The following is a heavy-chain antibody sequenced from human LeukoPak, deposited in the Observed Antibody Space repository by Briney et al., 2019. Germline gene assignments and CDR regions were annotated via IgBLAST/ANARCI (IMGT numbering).Heavy chain of an antibody. CDR2: MYYSGST. V-gene: IGHV4-59*08. D-gene: IGHD5-18*01. J-gene: IGHJ3*02. CDR3: ARWFRGYKDAFDM. CDR1: GGSISGYY. Sequence: SETLSLTCSVSGGSISGYYWSWIRQPPGKGLEWIGDMYYSGSTNYNPSLKRRVTISVDTSKNQFSLKLSSVTAAETAVYYCARWFRGYKDAFDMWGQGTMVTVSS.